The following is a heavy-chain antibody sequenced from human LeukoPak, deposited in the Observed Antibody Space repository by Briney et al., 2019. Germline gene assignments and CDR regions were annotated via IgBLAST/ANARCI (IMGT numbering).Heavy chain of an antibody. J-gene: IGHJ6*03. CDR2: IMPLFVTA. V-gene: IGHV1-69*05. CDR1: GGTFSSYA. CDR3: ARGSLGDGYGVGDHYQYMDV. D-gene: IGHD5-24*01. Sequence: SVKVSCKTSGGTFSSYAISWVRQAPGQGLEWMGGIMPLFVTANYAQEFQGRVTITTDESTTTAYMELNSLRSEDTAVYYCARGSLGDGYGVGDHYQYMDVWGKGTTVTVSS.